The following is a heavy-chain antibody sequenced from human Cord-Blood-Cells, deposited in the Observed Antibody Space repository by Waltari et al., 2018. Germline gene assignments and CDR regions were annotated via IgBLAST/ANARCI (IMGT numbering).Heavy chain of an antibody. Sequence: QVQLQQWGAGLLKPSETLSLTCAVHGGSFSGYYCSWIRQPPGKGLEWIGEINHSGSTNYNPSLKSRVTISVDTSKNQFSLKLSSVTAADTAVYYCARGGGNSADAFDIWGQGTMVTVSS. CDR1: GGSFSGYY. V-gene: IGHV4-34*01. D-gene: IGHD2-21*02. J-gene: IGHJ3*02. CDR2: INHSGST. CDR3: ARGGGNSADAFDI.